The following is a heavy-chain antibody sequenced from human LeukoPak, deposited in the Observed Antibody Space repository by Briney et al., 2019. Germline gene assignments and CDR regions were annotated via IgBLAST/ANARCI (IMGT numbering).Heavy chain of an antibody. D-gene: IGHD3-3*01. Sequence: GGSLRLSCAASGFSVSSNYMNWVRQAPGKGLEWVSSISSSSSYIYYADSVKGRFTISRDNAKNSLYLQMNSLRAEDTAVYYCARGATIFGVANWFDPWGQGTLVTVSS. CDR1: GFSVSSNY. J-gene: IGHJ5*02. V-gene: IGHV3-21*04. CDR3: ARGATIFGVANWFDP. CDR2: ISSSSSYI.